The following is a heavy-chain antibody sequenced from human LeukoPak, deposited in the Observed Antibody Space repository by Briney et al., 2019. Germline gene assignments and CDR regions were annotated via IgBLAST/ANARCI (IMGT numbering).Heavy chain of an antibody. CDR1: GFTFDDYA. Sequence: PGGSLRLSCAASGFTFDDYAMHWVRQAPGKGLEWVSGISWNSGSIGYADSVKGRFTISRDNAKNSLHLQMNSLRAEDTALYYCAKVLSSGWPYALFDYWGQGTLVTVSS. D-gene: IGHD6-19*01. CDR3: AKVLSSGWPYALFDY. J-gene: IGHJ4*02. CDR2: ISWNSGSI. V-gene: IGHV3-9*01.